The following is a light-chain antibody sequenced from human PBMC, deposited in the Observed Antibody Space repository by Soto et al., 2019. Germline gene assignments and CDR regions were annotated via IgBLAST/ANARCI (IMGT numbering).Light chain of an antibody. CDR3: QVWDSSSDHVV. V-gene: IGLV3-21*04. Sequence: SYELTRPPSVSVAPGKTARITCGGNNIGSKSVHWYQQKPGQAPVLVIYYDSDRPSGIPERFSGSNSGNTATLTISRVEAGDEADYYCQVWDSSSDHVVFGGGTKVTVL. CDR1: NIGSKS. J-gene: IGLJ2*01. CDR2: YDS.